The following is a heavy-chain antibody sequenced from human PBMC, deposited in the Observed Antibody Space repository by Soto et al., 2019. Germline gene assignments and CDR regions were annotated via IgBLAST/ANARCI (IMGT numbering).Heavy chain of an antibody. J-gene: IGHJ3*01. CDR1: GFTFSTCD. CDR3: VKFNWDDVNCG. CDR2: IRYSGEST. Sequence: GGSLRLSCAASGFTFSTCDMNWVRQAPGRGLEWVSGIRYSGESTFYADSVKGRFTVSRDNSRNTLFLQMNSLRAEDTAVYYCVKFNWDDVNCGWGQGTMVTVSS. D-gene: IGHD1-20*01. V-gene: IGHV3-23*01.